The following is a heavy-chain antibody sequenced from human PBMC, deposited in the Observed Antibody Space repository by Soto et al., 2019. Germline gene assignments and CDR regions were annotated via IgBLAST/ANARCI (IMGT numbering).Heavy chain of an antibody. CDR2: ITGNGGST. J-gene: IGHJ4*02. D-gene: IGHD3-22*01. V-gene: IGHV3-64*01. Sequence: EVQLVESGGGLVQPGGSLRLSCAASGFTFSNYLMHWVRQAPGKGLEYVSAITGNGGSTYYANSVKGRFTISRDNSKSTLYLQMGSLRADDMAISSCANLNYYDSPGVYWGRGTLVTVSS. CDR1: GFTFSNYL. CDR3: ANLNYYDSPGVY.